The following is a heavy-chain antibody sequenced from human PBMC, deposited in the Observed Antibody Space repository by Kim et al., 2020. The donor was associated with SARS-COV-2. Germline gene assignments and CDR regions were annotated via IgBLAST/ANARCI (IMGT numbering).Heavy chain of an antibody. Sequence: RNTPYEGAVKGRFTISRDNAKNTLYLQMNSLRAEDTAVYYCTRGAYYHMDVWGQGTPVIVSS. CDR3: TRGAYYHMDV. CDR2: RNT. V-gene: IGHV3-74*01. J-gene: IGHJ6*02.